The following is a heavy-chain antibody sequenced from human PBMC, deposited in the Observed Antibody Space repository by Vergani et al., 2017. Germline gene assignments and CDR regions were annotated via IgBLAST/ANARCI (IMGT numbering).Heavy chain of an antibody. CDR2: ISGSGGST. CDR3: AKAWRDPTNPLDY. CDR1: GFTFSSYA. Sequence: EVQLLESGGGLVQPGGSLRLSCAASGFTFSSYAMSWVRQAPGTGLEWVAAISGSGGSTYYADSVKGRFTISRDNSKNTLYLQMNSLRAEDTAVYYCAKAWRDPTNPLDYWGQGTLVTVSS. J-gene: IGHJ4*02. D-gene: IGHD1-14*01. V-gene: IGHV3-23*01.